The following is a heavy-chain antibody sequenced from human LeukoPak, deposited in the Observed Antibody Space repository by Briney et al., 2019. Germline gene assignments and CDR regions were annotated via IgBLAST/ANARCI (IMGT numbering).Heavy chain of an antibody. D-gene: IGHD3-22*01. V-gene: IGHV1-69*06. Sequence: GASVRVSCKASGGTFSSYAISWVRQAPGQGLEWMGGIIPIFGTANYAQKFQGRVTITADKSTSTAYMELSSLRSEDTAVYYCASSITMIDWFDPWGQGTLVTVSS. CDR1: GGTFSSYA. J-gene: IGHJ5*02. CDR2: IIPIFGTA. CDR3: ASSITMIDWFDP.